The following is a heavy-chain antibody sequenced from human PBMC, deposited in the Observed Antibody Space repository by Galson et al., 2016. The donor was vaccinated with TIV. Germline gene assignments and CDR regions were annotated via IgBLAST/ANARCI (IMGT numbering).Heavy chain of an antibody. J-gene: IGHJ4*02. D-gene: IGHD3-22*01. CDR3: ARGSDYYDGSGYQN. CDR2: IIAIFGTT. CDR1: GGIFNGYA. V-gene: IGHV1-69*13. Sequence: SVKVSCKASGGIFNGYAISWVRQAPGQGLEWMGRIIAIFGTTNYAQKFQGRVTITADESTSTVYTELRSLISEDTAVYYCARGSDYYDGSGYQNWGQGTLVTVSS.